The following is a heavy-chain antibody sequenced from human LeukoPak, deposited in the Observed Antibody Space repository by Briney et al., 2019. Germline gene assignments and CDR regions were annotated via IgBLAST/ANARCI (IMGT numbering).Heavy chain of an antibody. D-gene: IGHD3-10*01. CDR3: ASPSYYYGSGSYSPPFDY. J-gene: IGHJ4*02. CDR2: IYTSGST. V-gene: IGHV4-4*07. CDR1: GGSISSYY. Sequence: PSETLSLTCTVSGGSISSYYWSWIRQPAGKGLEWIGRIYTSGSTNYNPSLKSRVTMSVDTSKNQFSLKLSSVTAADTAVYYCASPSYYYGSGSYSPPFDYWGQGTLVTVSS.